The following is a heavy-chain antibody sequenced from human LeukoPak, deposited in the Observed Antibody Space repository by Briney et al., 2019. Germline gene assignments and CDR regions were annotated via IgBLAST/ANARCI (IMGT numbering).Heavy chain of an antibody. CDR2: IYYSGST. D-gene: IGHD3-3*01. V-gene: IGHV4-59*11. CDR3: ARAAEYYDFWSGYLSPTFGYMDV. J-gene: IGHJ6*03. CDR1: DGSISSHY. Sequence: PSETLSLTCTVSDGSISSHYWSWIRQPPGKGLEWIGYIYYSGSTNYNPSLKSRVTISVDTSKNQFSLKLSSVTAADTAVYYCARAAEYYDFWSGYLSPTFGYMDVWGKGTTVTVSS.